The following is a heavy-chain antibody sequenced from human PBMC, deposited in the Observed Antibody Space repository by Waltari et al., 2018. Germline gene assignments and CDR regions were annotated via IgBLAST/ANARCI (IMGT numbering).Heavy chain of an antibody. CDR3: AREGVSWFDP. CDR1: VYSIRTGSY. CDR2: IYHSGST. Sequence: HVQLLESFPGLVTPSDTLSLPCTVSVYSIRTGSYWGWIRQPPGKGLEWIGSIYHSGSTYYNPYLKSRVTISVDTSKNQFSLKLSSVTAADTAVYYCAREGVSWFDPWGQGTLVTVSS. D-gene: IGHD2-8*01. J-gene: IGHJ5*02. V-gene: IGHV4-38-2*02.